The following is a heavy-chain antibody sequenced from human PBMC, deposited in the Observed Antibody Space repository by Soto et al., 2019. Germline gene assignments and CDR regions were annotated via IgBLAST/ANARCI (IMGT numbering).Heavy chain of an antibody. CDR3: ASLRITGTTAIDY. J-gene: IGHJ4*02. Sequence: ASVKVSCKASGYTFTSYYMHWVRQAPGQGLEWMGIIDPSGGSTSYAQKFQGRVTMTRDTSTSTVYMELSSLRSEDTAVYYCASLRITGTTAIDYWGQGTLVTVSS. V-gene: IGHV1-46*01. CDR1: GYTFTSYY. CDR2: IDPSGGST. D-gene: IGHD1-20*01.